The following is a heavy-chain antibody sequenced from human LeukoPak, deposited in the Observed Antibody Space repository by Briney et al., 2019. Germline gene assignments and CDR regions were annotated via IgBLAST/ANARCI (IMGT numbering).Heavy chain of an antibody. CDR3: WGKYGVILGG. CDR2: INTDENTI. V-gene: IGHV3-48*03. D-gene: IGHD3-10*01. CDR1: GFTFSLYE. J-gene: IGHJ4*02. Sequence: GGSLRLSCAASGFTFSLYEMNWVRQAPGKGLEWDSSINTDENTIYYADSVRGRFTISRDNAKSSLSLQMNSLRAEDTAVYYCWGKYGVILGGRGQGTRVTVSS.